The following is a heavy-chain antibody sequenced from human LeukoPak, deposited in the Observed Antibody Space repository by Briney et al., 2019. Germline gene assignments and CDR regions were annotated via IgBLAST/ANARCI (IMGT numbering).Heavy chain of an antibody. CDR2: ISSSSSYI. J-gene: IGHJ6*02. V-gene: IGHV3-21*01. D-gene: IGHD1-26*01. CDR1: GFTFSSYS. CDR3: ARDWVVGATSGYYYYYGMDV. Sequence: GGSLRLSCAASGFTFSSYSMNWVRQAPGKGLEWVSSISSSSSYIYYADSVKGRFTISRDNAKNSLYLQMNSLRAEDTAVYYCARDWVVGATSGYYYYYGMDVWGQGTTVTVSS.